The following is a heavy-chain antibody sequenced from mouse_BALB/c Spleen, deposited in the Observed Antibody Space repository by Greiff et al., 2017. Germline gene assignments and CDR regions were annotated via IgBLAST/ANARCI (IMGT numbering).Heavy chain of an antibody. CDR2: IWAGGST. CDR1: GFSLTSCG. Sequence: VMLVESGPGLVAPSQSLSITCTVSGFSLTSCGVHWVRQPPGKGLEWLGVIWAGGSTNYNSALMSRLSISKDNSKSQVFLKMNSLQTDDTAMYYCARDDGYPAWFAYWGQGTLVTVSA. D-gene: IGHD2-3*01. V-gene: IGHV2-9*02. CDR3: ARDDGYPAWFAY. J-gene: IGHJ3*01.